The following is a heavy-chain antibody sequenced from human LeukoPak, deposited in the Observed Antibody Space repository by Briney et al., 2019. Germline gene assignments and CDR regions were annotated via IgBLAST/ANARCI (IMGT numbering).Heavy chain of an antibody. CDR1: GYTFTSYD. D-gene: IGHD6-19*01. J-gene: IGHJ4*02. CDR3: ARGGGQWLVRSYFDY. V-gene: IGHV1-8*03. CDR2: MNPNSGNT. Sequence: ASVKVSCKASGYTFTSYDINWVRQATGQGLEWMGWMNPNSGNTGYAQKFQGRVTITRNTSISTAYMELSSLRSEDTAVYYCARGGGQWLVRSYFDYWGQGTLVTVSS.